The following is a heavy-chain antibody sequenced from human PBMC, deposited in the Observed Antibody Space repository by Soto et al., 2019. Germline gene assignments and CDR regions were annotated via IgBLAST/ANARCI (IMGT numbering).Heavy chain of an antibody. V-gene: IGHV4-30-4*01. Sequence: QVQLLESGPELVKPSQTLSLTCSVSGDSISNLDYFWAWIRQPPGQALEYIGYIYKSATTYYNPSFESRVAISVDTSKSQFSLNVTSVTAADTAVYFCARGRYCLTGRCFPNWFDSWGQGALVTVSS. CDR2: IYKSATT. J-gene: IGHJ5*01. D-gene: IGHD7-27*01. CDR1: GDSISNLDYF. CDR3: ARGRYCLTGRCFPNWFDS.